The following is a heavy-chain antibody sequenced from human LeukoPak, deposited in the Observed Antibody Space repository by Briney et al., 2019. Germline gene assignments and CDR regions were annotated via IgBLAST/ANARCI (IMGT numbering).Heavy chain of an antibody. CDR2: INHSGST. Sequence: PSETLSLTCAVYGVSFSGYYWSWIRRPPGKGLEWIGEINHSGSTNYNPSLKSRVTISVDTSKNQFSLKLSSVTAADTAVYYCARGRCFDPWGQGTLVTVSS. CDR1: GVSFSGYY. CDR3: ARGRCFDP. J-gene: IGHJ5*02. V-gene: IGHV4-34*01. D-gene: IGHD4-17*01.